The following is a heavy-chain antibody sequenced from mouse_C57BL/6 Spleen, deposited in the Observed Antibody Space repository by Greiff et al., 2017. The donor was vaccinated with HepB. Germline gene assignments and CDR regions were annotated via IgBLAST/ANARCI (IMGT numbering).Heavy chain of an antibody. CDR2: IHPNSGST. V-gene: IGHV1-64*01. J-gene: IGHJ2*01. CDR3: ARLSSGLYYFDY. CDR1: GYTFTSYW. Sequence: QVQLQQPGAELVKPGASVKLSCKASGYTFTSYWMHWVKQRPGQGLEWIGMIHPNSGSTNYNEKFKSKATLTVDKSSSTAYMQLSSLTSEDSAVYYCARLSSGLYYFDYWGQGTTLTVSS. D-gene: IGHD3-2*02.